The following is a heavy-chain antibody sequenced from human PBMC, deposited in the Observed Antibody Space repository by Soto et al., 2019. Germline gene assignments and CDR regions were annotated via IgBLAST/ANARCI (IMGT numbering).Heavy chain of an antibody. CDR2: IFSSGST. CDR1: GGSINTFY. D-gene: IGHD3-22*01. CDR3: ARVTGYDSRDEY. J-gene: IGHJ4*02. Sequence: SDTLSLTCTVSGGSINTFYWSWVRQPAGKGLEWIGRIFSSGSTSFNPSLESRVAMSVDTSKNHFSLNLSSVTAADMAVYYCARVTGYDSRDEYWGQGTLVT. V-gene: IGHV4-4*07.